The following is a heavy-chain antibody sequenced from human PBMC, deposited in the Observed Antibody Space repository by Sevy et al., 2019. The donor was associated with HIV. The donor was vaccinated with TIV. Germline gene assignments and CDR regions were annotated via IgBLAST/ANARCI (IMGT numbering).Heavy chain of an antibody. CDR3: ARQMYSSSQYDNFDY. CDR1: GYSFTSYW. V-gene: IGHV5-51*01. Sequence: GESLKISCKGSGYSFTSYWIGWVRQMPGKGLEWMGIIYPGDSDTRYSPSFQGQVTISADKSISTAYLQWSSLKASDTAMYCCARQMYSSSQYDNFDYWGQGTLVTVSS. CDR2: IYPGDSDT. D-gene: IGHD6-6*01. J-gene: IGHJ4*02.